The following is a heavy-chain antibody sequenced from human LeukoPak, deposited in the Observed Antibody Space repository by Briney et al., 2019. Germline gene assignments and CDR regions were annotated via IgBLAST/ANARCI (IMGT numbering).Heavy chain of an antibody. CDR3: AGAGQLVRGYFDY. J-gene: IGHJ4*02. CDR2: ISSSSSTI. D-gene: IGHD6-13*01. V-gene: IGHV3-48*01. Sequence: GGSLRLSCAASGFTFSSYEMNWVRQAPGKGLEWVSYISSSSSTIYYADSVKGRFTISRDNAKNSLYLQMNSLRAEDTAVYYCAGAGQLVRGYFDYWGQGTLVTVSS. CDR1: GFTFSSYE.